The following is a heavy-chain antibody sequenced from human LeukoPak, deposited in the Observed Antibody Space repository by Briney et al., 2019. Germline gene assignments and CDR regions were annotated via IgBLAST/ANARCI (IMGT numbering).Heavy chain of an antibody. J-gene: IGHJ3*02. CDR3: ARDLRVKFRGWSAFDI. CDR2: ISAYNGNT. V-gene: IGHV1-18*01. Sequence: ASVKVSCKASGYIFTSYAIHWLRQAPGQGLEWMGWISAYNGNTNYAQKLQGRVTMTTDTSTSTAYMELRSLRSDDTAVYYCARDLRVKFRGWSAFDIWGQGTMVTVSS. D-gene: IGHD3-3*01. CDR1: GYIFTSYA.